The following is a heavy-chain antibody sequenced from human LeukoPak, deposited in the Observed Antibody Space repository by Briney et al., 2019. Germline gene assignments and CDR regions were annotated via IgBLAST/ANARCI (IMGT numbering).Heavy chain of an antibody. CDR2: IYYSGST. V-gene: IGHV4-59*08. Sequence: SETLSLTCTVSGGSISSYYWSWIRQPPGKGLEWIGYIYYSGSTNYNPSLKSRVTISVDTSKNQFSLKLSSVTAADTAVYYCARQGMATIGAFDIWGQGTMVTVSS. D-gene: IGHD5-24*01. CDR1: GGSISSYY. J-gene: IGHJ3*02. CDR3: ARQGMATIGAFDI.